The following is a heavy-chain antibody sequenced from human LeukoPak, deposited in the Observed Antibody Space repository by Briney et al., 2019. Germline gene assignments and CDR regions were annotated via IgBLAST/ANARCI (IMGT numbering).Heavy chain of an antibody. Sequence: GGSLRLSCAASGFTFSSYWMSWVRQAPGKGLEWVANIKQDGSEKYYVDSVKGRFTISRDNAKNSLYLQMNSLRAEDTAVYYCASLDRGVITGYFDYWGQGTLVTVSS. D-gene: IGHD3-10*01. CDR2: IKQDGSEK. V-gene: IGHV3-7*01. J-gene: IGHJ4*02. CDR1: GFTFSSYW. CDR3: ASLDRGVITGYFDY.